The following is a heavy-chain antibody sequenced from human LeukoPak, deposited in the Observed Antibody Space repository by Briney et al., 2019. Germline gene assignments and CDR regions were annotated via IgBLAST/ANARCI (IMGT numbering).Heavy chain of an antibody. CDR2: INHSGST. D-gene: IGHD1-14*01. Sequence: PSETLSLTCAVYGGPFSGYYWSWIRQPPGKGLEWVGEINHSGSTNYNPSLKSRVTISVDTSKNQFSLKLTSVTAADTAVYYCARDARGVPDDWFDPWGQGILVTVSS. CDR1: GGPFSGYY. V-gene: IGHV4-34*01. CDR3: ARDARGVPDDWFDP. J-gene: IGHJ5*02.